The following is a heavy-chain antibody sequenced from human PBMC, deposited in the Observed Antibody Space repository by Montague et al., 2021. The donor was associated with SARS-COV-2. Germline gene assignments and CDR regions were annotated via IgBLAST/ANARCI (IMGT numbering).Heavy chain of an antibody. J-gene: IGHJ4*02. D-gene: IGHD2-15*01. V-gene: IGHV4-59*08. Sequence: SETLSLTCSSSGWWNSSVYWRRIRQPSSHRLKWIGYISDSGSTNYNPSLTSRVTMSVDTSKNQFSLKVNSVTAADTAVYYCARHYSATLPAVYWGQGTLVTVSS. CDR1: GWWNSSVY. CDR3: ARHYSATLPAVY. CDR2: ISDSGST.